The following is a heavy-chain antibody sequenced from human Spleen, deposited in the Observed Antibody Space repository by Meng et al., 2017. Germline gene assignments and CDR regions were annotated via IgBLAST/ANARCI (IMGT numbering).Heavy chain of an antibody. CDR2: MKSNVDGGTV. V-gene: IGHV3-15*01. CDR3: YGHVDY. CDR1: GFTFSNAW. D-gene: IGHD4-17*01. J-gene: IGHJ4*01. Sequence: GGSLRLSCAASGFTFSNAWMTWVRQAPGKGLEWIGRMKSNVDGGTVDYAAAVKGRFFISRDDSENTFYLQMNSLRTGDTAVYYCYGHVDYWGHGTLVTVSS.